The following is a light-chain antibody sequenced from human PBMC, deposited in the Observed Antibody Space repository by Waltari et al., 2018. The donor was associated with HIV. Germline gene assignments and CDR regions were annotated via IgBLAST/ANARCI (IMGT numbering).Light chain of an antibody. CDR1: SSYVGSSNL. J-gene: IGLJ3*02. CDR3: CSYAGSNTWV. V-gene: IGLV2-23*02. Sequence: QSALTQPASVSGSPGQSITISCTGTSSYVGSSNLVPWYQQHPGKAPKLMIYEVSKRPSGVSNRFSGSKSGNTASLTISGLQAEDEADYYCCSYAGSNTWVFGGGTKLTVL. CDR2: EVS.